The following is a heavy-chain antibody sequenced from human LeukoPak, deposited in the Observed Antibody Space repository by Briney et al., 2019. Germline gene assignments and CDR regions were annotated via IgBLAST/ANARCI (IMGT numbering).Heavy chain of an antibody. D-gene: IGHD5-18*01. CDR1: GFTFSSYS. CDR3: AKQGQWGTAMVTDY. V-gene: IGHV3-23*01. CDR2: ISGSGGST. Sequence: GGSLRLSCAASGFTFSSYSMNWVRQAPGKGLEWVSAISGSGGSTYYADSVKGRFTISRDNSKNTLYLQMNSLRAEDTAVYYCAKQGQWGTAMVTDYWGQGTLVTVSS. J-gene: IGHJ4*02.